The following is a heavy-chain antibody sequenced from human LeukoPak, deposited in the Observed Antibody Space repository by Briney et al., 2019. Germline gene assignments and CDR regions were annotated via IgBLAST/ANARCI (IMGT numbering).Heavy chain of an antibody. V-gene: IGHV4-4*07. CDR1: GGFISSYY. CDR2: IYTSGST. J-gene: IGHJ4*02. D-gene: IGHD3-10*01. Sequence: SETLSLTCTVSGGFISSYYWSWIRQPAGKGLEWIGRIYTSGSTNYNPSLKSRVTMSVDTSKNQFPLKLSSVTAADTAVYYCARDDYGSGSYSTFDYWGQGTLVTVSS. CDR3: ARDDYGSGSYSTFDY.